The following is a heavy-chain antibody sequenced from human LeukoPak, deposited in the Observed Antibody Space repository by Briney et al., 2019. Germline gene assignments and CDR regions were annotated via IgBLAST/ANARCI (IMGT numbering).Heavy chain of an antibody. V-gene: IGHV3-7*01. Sequence: GGSLRLSCAASGFAMSTYWMSWVRQAPGKGLEWVASIKQGGSEQHYVESVKGRFTISRDNVKNSLYLQMNSLRAEDTAVYYCASAGTSYGDQFFDYWGQGTLVTVSS. CDR1: GFAMSTYW. J-gene: IGHJ4*02. CDR2: IKQGGSEQ. CDR3: ASAGTSYGDQFFDY. D-gene: IGHD4-17*01.